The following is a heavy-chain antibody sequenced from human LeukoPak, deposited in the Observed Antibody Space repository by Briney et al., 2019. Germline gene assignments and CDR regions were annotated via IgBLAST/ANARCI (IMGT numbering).Heavy chain of an antibody. CDR1: GFTFSSYG. V-gene: IGHV3-30*02. CDR3: VCPLVGATSGAFDI. CDR2: IRYDGSNK. J-gene: IGHJ3*02. Sequence: GGSLRLSCAASGFTFSSYGMHWVRQAPGKGLEWVAFIRYDGSNKYYADSVKGRFTVSRDNSKNTLYLQMNSLRAEDTAVYYCVCPLVGATSGAFDIWGQGTMVTVSS. D-gene: IGHD1-26*01.